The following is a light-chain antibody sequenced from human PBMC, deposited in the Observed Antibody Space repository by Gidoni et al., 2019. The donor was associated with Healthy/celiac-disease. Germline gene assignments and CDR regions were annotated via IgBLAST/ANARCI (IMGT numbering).Light chain of an antibody. CDR1: QSISSY. J-gene: IGKJ1*01. CDR3: QQSYSTPPT. CDR2: AAS. V-gene: IGKV1-39*01. Sequence: DIQMTQSPSSLSASVGDRVTITCRASQSISSYLNWYQQKPGKAPKLLIYAASSLQSGVPSRFSGSGSGTDFTLPISSLQPEAFATYYCQQSYSTPPTFGQGTKVEIK.